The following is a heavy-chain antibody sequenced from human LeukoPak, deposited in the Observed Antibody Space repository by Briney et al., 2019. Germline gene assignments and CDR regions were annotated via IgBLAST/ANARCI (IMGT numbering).Heavy chain of an antibody. D-gene: IGHD5-12*01. Sequence: PGGSLRLSCAGSGFPFSSHGMNWVRQAPGKGLEWVSGISPGGPTYYADSVKGRFSISRDDSKNTLYLQMKNLRAEDTAVYYCTTENIVATIGDFWGQGTLVTVSS. CDR1: GFPFSSHG. J-gene: IGHJ4*02. CDR3: TTENIVATIGDF. CDR2: ISPGGPT. V-gene: IGHV3-23*01.